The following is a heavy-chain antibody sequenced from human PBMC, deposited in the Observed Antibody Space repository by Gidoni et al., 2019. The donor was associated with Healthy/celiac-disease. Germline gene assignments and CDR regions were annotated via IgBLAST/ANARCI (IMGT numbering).Heavy chain of an antibody. CDR1: GGTFSSHA. J-gene: IGHJ6*02. V-gene: IGHV1-69*09. D-gene: IGHD6-6*01. Sequence: QVQLAQSGAEVKKPGSSAKVSCKASGGTFSSHAISWVRQAPGQGLEWMGRIIPILGIANYAQKFQGRVTIAAGKSTSTADMELSSLKSEDTAVYYCARDKGPYSSSSLTPLDVWGQGTTVTVSS. CDR3: ARDKGPYSSSSLTPLDV. CDR2: IIPILGIA.